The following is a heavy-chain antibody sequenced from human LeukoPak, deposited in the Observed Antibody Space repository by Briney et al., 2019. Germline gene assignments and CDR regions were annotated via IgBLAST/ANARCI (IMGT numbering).Heavy chain of an antibody. D-gene: IGHD3-10*01. J-gene: IGHJ4*02. CDR2: ISSSGSTI. Sequence: GGSLRLSCAASGFTFSDYYMSWIRQAPGKGLEWVSYISSSGSTIYYADSVKGRFTISRDNAKNSLYLQMNSLRAEDTAVYYCARALRGYYGSGSYVSSPYFDYWGQGTLVTVSS. V-gene: IGHV3-11*04. CDR3: ARALRGYYGSGSYVSSPYFDY. CDR1: GFTFSDYY.